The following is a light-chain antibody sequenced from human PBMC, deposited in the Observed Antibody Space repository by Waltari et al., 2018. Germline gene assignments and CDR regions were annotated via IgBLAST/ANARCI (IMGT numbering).Light chain of an antibody. CDR2: VNSDGSH. V-gene: IGLV4-69*01. Sequence: QQPGKGPRYLMQVNSDGSHRKGDEIPDRFAGYSSGAERYLTISSLQSEDEADYYCETGGHGTWVFGGGTKLTVL. CDR3: ETGGHGTWV. J-gene: IGLJ3*02.